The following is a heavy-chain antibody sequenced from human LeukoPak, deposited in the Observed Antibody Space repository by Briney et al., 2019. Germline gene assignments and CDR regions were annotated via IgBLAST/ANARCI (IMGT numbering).Heavy chain of an antibody. CDR2: IYYSGST. CDR3: ATLLYCSGGSCSDY. CDR1: GGSISSYY. D-gene: IGHD2-15*01. Sequence: SETLSLTCTVSGGSISSYYWSWIRQPPGKGLEWIGYIYYSGSTNYNSSLKSRVTISVDTSKNQFSLKLSSVTAADTAVYYCATLLYCSGGSCSDYWGQGTLVTVSS. V-gene: IGHV4-59*01. J-gene: IGHJ4*02.